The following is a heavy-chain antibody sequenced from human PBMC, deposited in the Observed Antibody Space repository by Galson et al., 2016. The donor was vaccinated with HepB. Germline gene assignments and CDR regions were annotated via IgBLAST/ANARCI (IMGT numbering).Heavy chain of an antibody. Sequence: SVKVSCKASGYFFTDYYMHWFRQAPGQGLEWMGMIKTSTGGTKYAEKLMGRVTMTSETSTSAVYLELRSLTADDAAVYYCARGLEDFWGQGALVTVSS. CDR1: GYFFTDYY. J-gene: IGHJ4*02. V-gene: IGHV1-46*04. CDR2: IKTSTGGT. CDR3: ARGLEDF. D-gene: IGHD3-3*01.